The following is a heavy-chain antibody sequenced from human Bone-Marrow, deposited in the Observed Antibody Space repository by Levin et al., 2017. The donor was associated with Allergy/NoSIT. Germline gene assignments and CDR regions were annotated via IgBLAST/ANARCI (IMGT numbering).Heavy chain of an antibody. V-gene: IGHV4-59*01. CDR3: AKDKSGSYFSFDS. D-gene: IGHD1-26*01. J-gene: IGHJ4*02. CDR2: ISYSGST. Sequence: SETLSLTCNVSGGSINSYFWSWIRQPPGKGLEWIGYISYSGSTNYNPSLKSRVTISLDTSKNQFTLKLRAVTAADTAVYYCAKDKSGSYFSFDSWGQGNLVTVSS. CDR1: GGSINSYF.